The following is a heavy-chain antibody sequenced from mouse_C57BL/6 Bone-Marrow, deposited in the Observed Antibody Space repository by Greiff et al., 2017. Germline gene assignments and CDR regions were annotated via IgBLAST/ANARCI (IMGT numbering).Heavy chain of an antibody. CDR2: IYPGDGDT. J-gene: IGHJ1*03. CDR3: ARRRGPRGTGGYYGG. Sequence: QVQLQQSGAELVKPGASVKISCKASGYAFSSYWMHWVKQRPGKGLEWIGQIYPGDGDTNYNGKFKGKATLTADKSSSTAYMQLSSLPSEDAAVYVCARRRGPRGTGGYYGGWGTGATVTVAT. CDR1: GYAFSSYW. D-gene: IGHD2-10*02. V-gene: IGHV1-80*01.